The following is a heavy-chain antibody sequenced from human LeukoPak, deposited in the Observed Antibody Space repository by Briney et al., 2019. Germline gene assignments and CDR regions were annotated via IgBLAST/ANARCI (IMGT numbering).Heavy chain of an antibody. V-gene: IGHV4-59*01. CDR1: GGSISSYY. D-gene: IGHD3-10*01. CDR2: IDYSGST. Sequence: KPSETLSLTCTVSGGSISSYYWSWIRQPPGKGLEWIGYIDYSGSTKYNPSLKSRVSISVDTSKNQFSLKMSSVTAADMALYYCVREGSSSRFVDYWGQGTLVTVSS. CDR3: VREGSSSRFVDY. J-gene: IGHJ4*02.